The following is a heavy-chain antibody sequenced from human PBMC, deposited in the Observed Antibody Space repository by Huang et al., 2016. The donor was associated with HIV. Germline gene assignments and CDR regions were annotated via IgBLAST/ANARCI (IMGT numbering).Heavy chain of an antibody. J-gene: IGHJ4*02. Sequence: VQLVASGGGVVQPGRSLRLSCSASGFTFSSYAMHWVRQVPGKGLEWGAVISYDGSNKYYADPVKGRFTISRDNSKNTRYLQMNSLRAEDTAVYYCARGSRSNGVSSFDYWGQGTLVTVSS. V-gene: IGHV3-30-3*01. D-gene: IGHD2-8*01. CDR2: ISYDGSNK. CDR1: GFTFSSYA. CDR3: ARGSRSNGVSSFDY.